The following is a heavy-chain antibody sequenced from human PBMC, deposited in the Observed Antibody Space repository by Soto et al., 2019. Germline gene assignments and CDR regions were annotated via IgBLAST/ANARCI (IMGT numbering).Heavy chain of an antibody. CDR2: ISAYNGNT. CDR3: VRVRLQTSAAAGTGWFDP. D-gene: IGHD6-13*01. J-gene: IGHJ5*02. V-gene: IGHV1-18*04. Sequence: QVQLVQSGAEVKKPGASVKVSCKASGYTFTSYGISWVRQAPGQGLEWMGWISAYNGNTNYAQKLQGRVTMTTDTSTSTAYMELRSLRSDDTAVYYCVRVRLQTSAAAGTGWFDPWGQGTLVTVSS. CDR1: GYTFTSYG.